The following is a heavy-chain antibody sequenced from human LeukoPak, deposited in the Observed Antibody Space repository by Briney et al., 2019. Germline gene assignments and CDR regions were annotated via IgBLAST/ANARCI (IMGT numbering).Heavy chain of an antibody. Sequence: PGGSLRLSCAASGFTFSTYAMSWVRQAPGKGLEWVSGISGSGGSRYYADSVKGRFTISRDNSKNTLYLQMNSLRGEDTAVYYCAKDRKYYDSSGYYGFDYWGQGTRVTVSS. V-gene: IGHV3-23*01. CDR2: ISGSGGSR. D-gene: IGHD3-22*01. CDR3: AKDRKYYDSSGYYGFDY. J-gene: IGHJ4*02. CDR1: GFTFSTYA.